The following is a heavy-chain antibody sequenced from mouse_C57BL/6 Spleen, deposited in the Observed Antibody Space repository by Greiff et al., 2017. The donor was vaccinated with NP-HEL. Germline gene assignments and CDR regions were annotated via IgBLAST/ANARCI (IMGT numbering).Heavy chain of an antibody. Sequence: QVQLQQPGAELVKPGASVKLSCKASGYTFTSYWMHWVKQRPGRGLEWIGRIDPNSGGTKYNEKFKSKATLTVDKPSITAYMQLSSLTSADSAVYYCARDDGYYRRVYAMDYWGQGTSVTVSS. V-gene: IGHV1-72*01. CDR2: IDPNSGGT. CDR1: GYTFTSYW. J-gene: IGHJ4*01. D-gene: IGHD2-3*01. CDR3: ARDDGYYRRVYAMDY.